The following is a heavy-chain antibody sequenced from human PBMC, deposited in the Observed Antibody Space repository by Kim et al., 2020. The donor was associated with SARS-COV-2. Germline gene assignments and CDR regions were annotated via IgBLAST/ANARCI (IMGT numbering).Heavy chain of an antibody. J-gene: IGHJ5*02. CDR3: ARARYDILTGYYSDWFDP. CDR2: ISAYNGNT. Sequence: ASVKVSCKASGYTFTSYGISWVRQAPGQGLEWMGWISAYNGNTNYAQKLQGRVTMTTDTSTSTAYMELRSLRSDDTAVYYCARARYDILTGYYSDWFDPWGQGTLVTVSS. V-gene: IGHV1-18*04. CDR1: GYTFTSYG. D-gene: IGHD3-9*01.